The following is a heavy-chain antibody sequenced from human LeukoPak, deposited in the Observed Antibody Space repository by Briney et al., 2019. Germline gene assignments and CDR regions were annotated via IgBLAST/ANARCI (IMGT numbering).Heavy chain of an antibody. Sequence: GGSLRLSCVASGFTFSNYWIHWVRQAPGKGLAWVSRINTDGSSTTYADSVKGRFTISRDNAKNSLFLQMNSLRAEDTAVYYCARDIAAAGFFDYWGQGTLVTVSS. CDR1: GFTFSNYW. CDR2: INTDGSST. J-gene: IGHJ4*02. D-gene: IGHD6-13*01. V-gene: IGHV3-74*01. CDR3: ARDIAAAGFFDY.